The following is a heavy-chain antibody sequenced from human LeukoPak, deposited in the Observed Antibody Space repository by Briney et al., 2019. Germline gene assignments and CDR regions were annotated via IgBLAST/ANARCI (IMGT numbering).Heavy chain of an antibody. D-gene: IGHD1-1*01. Sequence: SETLSLTCTVSGGSVSSGSDYWSWIRQPAGKGLEWIGRIYTNGNTNSNPSLKSRVTISIDTSKNQFSLKLSSVTAADTAVYYCASSWPDDLGRLDYWGQGTLVTVSS. CDR3: ASSWPDDLGRLDY. V-gene: IGHV4-61*02. CDR1: GGSVSSGSDY. J-gene: IGHJ4*02. CDR2: IYTNGNT.